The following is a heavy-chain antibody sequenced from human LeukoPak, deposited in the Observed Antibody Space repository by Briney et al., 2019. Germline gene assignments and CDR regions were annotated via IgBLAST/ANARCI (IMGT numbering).Heavy chain of an antibody. CDR2: ISSSSSYI. CDR1: GFTFSSYS. V-gene: IGHV3-21*01. J-gene: IGHJ4*02. CDR3: ARDRHHRFGELFP. Sequence: GGSLRLSCAVSGFTFSSYSMNWVRQAPGKGLEWVSSISSSSSYIYYADSVKGRFTISRDNAKNSLYLQMNSLRAEDTAVYYCARDRHHRFGELFPWGQGTLVTVSS. D-gene: IGHD3-10*01.